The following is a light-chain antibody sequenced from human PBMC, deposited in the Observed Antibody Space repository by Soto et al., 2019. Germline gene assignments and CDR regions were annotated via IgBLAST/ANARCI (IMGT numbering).Light chain of an antibody. CDR2: RNN. V-gene: IGLV1-47*01. CDR1: SSNIGRNY. Sequence: QSVLSQPPSASGTPGQRVTISCSGSSSNIGRNYVYWYQQVPGMAPKLLIFRNNQRPSGVPDRFSGSKSGTSASLAISGLRSEDEADYFCAAWDYSLSGYWVFGGGTKLTVL. J-gene: IGLJ3*02. CDR3: AAWDYSLSGYWV.